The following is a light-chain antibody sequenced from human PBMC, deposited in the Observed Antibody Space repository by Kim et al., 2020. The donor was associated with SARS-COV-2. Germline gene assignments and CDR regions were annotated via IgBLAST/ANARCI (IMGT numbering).Light chain of an antibody. J-gene: IGLJ2*01. CDR1: KLGDKY. V-gene: IGLV3-1*01. CDR3: QAWDSSNVV. CDR2: QDS. Sequence: SYELTQPPSVSVSPGQTASITCSGDKLGDKYACWYQQKPGQSPVLVIYQDSKRPSGIPERFSGSNSGNTATLTISGTQAMDEADYYCQAWDSSNVVFGGGTTDRP.